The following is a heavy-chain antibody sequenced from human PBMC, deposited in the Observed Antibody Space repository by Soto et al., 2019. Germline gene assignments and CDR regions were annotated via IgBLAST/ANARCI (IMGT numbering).Heavy chain of an antibody. J-gene: IGHJ4*02. CDR2: ISSTTSTM. D-gene: IGHD1-26*01. V-gene: IGHV3-48*01. CDR3: ARAPMWRGSYHEAQYFDY. CDR1: GFTFSTYN. Sequence: EVQLVESGGGLVQSGGSLRLSCAASGFTFSTYNMNWVRQAPGKGLEWVSYISSTTSTMYYTDSVKGRFTISRDNAKKSMYLQINSLRADNTAVYYCARAPMWRGSYHEAQYFDYWGQGTLVTVSS.